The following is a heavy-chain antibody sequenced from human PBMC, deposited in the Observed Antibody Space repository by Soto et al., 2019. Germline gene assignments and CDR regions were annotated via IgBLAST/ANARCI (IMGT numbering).Heavy chain of an antibody. CDR1: GFIFSSYG. D-gene: IGHD6-19*01. V-gene: IGHV3-30*03. Sequence: QVQLVESGGGVVQPGRSLRLSCAASGFIFSSYGMHWVRQAPGKGLEWVAFISYDGSNKKYADSVKGRFTISRDNSKSTLYQQMNSLRTEDTAVYYARVGDSSGLVVYWGQGTLVTVSS. J-gene: IGHJ4*02. CDR3: RVGDSSGLVVY. CDR2: ISYDGSNK.